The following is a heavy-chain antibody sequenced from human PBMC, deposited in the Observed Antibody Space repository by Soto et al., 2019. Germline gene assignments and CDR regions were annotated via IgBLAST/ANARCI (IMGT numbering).Heavy chain of an antibody. CDR1: GGTFSSYT. Sequence: QVQLVQSGAEVKKPGSSVKVSCKASGGTFSSYTISWVRQAPGQGLEWMGRIIPILGIANYAQKFQGRVTITADKSTSTAYIELSSLRSEDTAVYYCASSRQQLVRGWLDPWGQGTLVTVSS. J-gene: IGHJ5*02. CDR2: IIPILGIA. CDR3: ASSRQQLVRGWLDP. V-gene: IGHV1-69*02. D-gene: IGHD6-13*01.